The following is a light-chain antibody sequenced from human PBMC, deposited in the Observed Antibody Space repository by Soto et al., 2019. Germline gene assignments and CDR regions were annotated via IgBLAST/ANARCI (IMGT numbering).Light chain of an antibody. V-gene: IGKV3-20*01. Sequence: EIVLTQSPGTLSLSPGERATLSCRASQSISSNLAWYHQRPGQAPRLLIYGASSRATGIPDRFSGSGSGTNFTLTISRLEPEDSAVYYCQQYGSSPPWTFGQGTKVEIK. J-gene: IGKJ1*01. CDR1: QSISSN. CDR2: GAS. CDR3: QQYGSSPPWT.